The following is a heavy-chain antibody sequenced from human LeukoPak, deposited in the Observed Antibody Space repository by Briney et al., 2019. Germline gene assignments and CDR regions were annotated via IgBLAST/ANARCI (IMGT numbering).Heavy chain of an antibody. CDR3: ARVQDGYSYLYCFDY. D-gene: IGHD5-18*01. V-gene: IGHV3-30-3*01. CDR1: GFTFSSYA. CDR2: ISYDGSNK. J-gene: IGHJ4*02. Sequence: PGGSLRLSCAASGFTFSSYAMHWVRQAPGKGLEWVAVISYDGSNKYYADSVKGRFTISRDNSKNTLYLQMNSLRAEDTAVYYCARVQDGYSYLYCFDYWGQGTLVTVSS.